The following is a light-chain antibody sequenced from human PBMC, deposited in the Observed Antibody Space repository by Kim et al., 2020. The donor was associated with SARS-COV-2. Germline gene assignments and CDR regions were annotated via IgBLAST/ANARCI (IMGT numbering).Light chain of an antibody. CDR2: GDI. CDR1: HSNIGAGYD. Sequence: QSVLTQPPSVSGAPGQRVTVSCAGAHSNIGAGYDAHWYQQFLGMAPKLLIYGDINRPSGVPDRFSGSKSGSSASLVITGLQPEDEADYYCQSYDSSLSGFVFGSGTKVTVL. CDR3: QSYDSSLSGFV. V-gene: IGLV1-40*01. J-gene: IGLJ1*01.